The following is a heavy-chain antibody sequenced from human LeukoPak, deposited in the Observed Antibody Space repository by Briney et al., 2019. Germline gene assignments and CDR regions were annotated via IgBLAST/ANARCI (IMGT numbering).Heavy chain of an antibody. CDR1: GDSITSHNW. Sequence: SETLSLTCAVSGDSITSHNWGSGVRQSPGQGLGWIGEIYHSGTTNYSPSLKSRVTISVDKSKNQLSLRLTSVTAADTAVYFCASCLFDYYYFDQWGQGTLVTVSS. CDR2: IYHSGTT. J-gene: IGHJ4*02. D-gene: IGHD3-10*01. V-gene: IGHV4-4*02. CDR3: ASCLFDYYYFDQ.